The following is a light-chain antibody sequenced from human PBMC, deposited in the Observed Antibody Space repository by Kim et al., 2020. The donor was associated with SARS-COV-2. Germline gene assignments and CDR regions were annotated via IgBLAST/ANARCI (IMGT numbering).Light chain of an antibody. J-gene: IGLJ2*01. CDR2: PKT. CDR3: KSRDTSGDRLV. CDR1: SLRTYY. Sequence: GQTVRITCQGDSLRTYYASWYQQKPGQAPALVIYPKTNRPSGLPDRFSGSSSGDTASLTITGAQAEDEADYYCKSRDTSGDRLVFGGGTQLTVL. V-gene: IGLV3-19*01.